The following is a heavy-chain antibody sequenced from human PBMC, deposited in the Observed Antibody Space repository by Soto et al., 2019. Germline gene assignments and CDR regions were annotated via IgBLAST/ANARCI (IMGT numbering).Heavy chain of an antibody. D-gene: IGHD5-12*01. Sequence: QVQLVESGGGVVQPGRSLRLSCAASGFTFSSYGMHWVRQAPGKGLEWVAVISYDGSNKYYADSVKGRFTISRDNSKNTLYLQMNSLRAEDTAVYYCAKDRNSGYDYYYYGMDVWGQGTTVTVSS. CDR2: ISYDGSNK. CDR1: GFTFSSYG. V-gene: IGHV3-30*18. CDR3: AKDRNSGYDYYYYGMDV. J-gene: IGHJ6*02.